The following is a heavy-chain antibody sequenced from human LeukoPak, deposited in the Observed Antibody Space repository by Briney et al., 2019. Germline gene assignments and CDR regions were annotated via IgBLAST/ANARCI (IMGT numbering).Heavy chain of an antibody. CDR1: GGTFSSYA. CDR3: ATRGQWLVNDAFDI. Sequence: GASVKVSCKASGGTFSSYAISWVRQAPGQGLEWMGGIIPIFGTANYAQKFQGRVTITADESTSTAYMELSSLRSEDTAVYYCATRGQWLVNDAFDIWGQGTMVTVSS. D-gene: IGHD6-19*01. CDR2: IIPIFGTA. V-gene: IGHV1-69*13. J-gene: IGHJ3*02.